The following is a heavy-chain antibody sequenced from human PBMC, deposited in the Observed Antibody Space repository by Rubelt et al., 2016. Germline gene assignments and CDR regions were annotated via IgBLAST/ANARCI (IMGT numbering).Heavy chain of an antibody. Sequence: FSGYYWSWIRQPPGKGLEWIGEINHSGSTYYNPSLKSRVTIPVDTSKNQFSLKLSSVTAADTAVYYCASPNDSDAFDIWGQGTMVTVSS. J-gene: IGHJ3*02. CDR1: FSGYY. V-gene: IGHV4-34*01. CDR2: INHSGST. CDR3: ASPNDSDAFDI. D-gene: IGHD2-21*02.